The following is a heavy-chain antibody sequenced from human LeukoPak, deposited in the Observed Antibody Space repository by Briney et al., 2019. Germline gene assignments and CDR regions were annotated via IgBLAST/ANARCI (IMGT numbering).Heavy chain of an antibody. CDR1: GFTFTSYS. J-gene: IGHJ4*02. D-gene: IGHD6-13*01. CDR3: ADYVDAATENTIDY. V-gene: IGHV3-21*04. Sequence: KPGGSLRLSCAASGFTFTSYSMNWVRQAPGKGLEWVSSISSSSSYIYYADSVKGRFTISRDNSKNTLFLHMNSLRAEDTAVYYCADYVDAATENTIDYWGQGTLVTVSS. CDR2: ISSSSSYI.